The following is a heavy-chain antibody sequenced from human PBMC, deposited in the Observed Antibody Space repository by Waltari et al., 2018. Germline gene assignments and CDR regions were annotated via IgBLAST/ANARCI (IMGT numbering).Heavy chain of an antibody. CDR2: IYSGGSST. CDR1: GFTFSSYA. CDR3: AKLELRYFDY. J-gene: IGHJ4*02. Sequence: EVQLLESGGGLVQPGGSLRLSCAASGFTFSSYAMSWVRQAPGKGLEWVSVIYSGGSSTYYADAVKGRFTISRDNSKNTLYLQMNSLRAEDTAVYYCAKLELRYFDYWGQGTLVTVSS. D-gene: IGHD1-7*01. V-gene: IGHV3-23*03.